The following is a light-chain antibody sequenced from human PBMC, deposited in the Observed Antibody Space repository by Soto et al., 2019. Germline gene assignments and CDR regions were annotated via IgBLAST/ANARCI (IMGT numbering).Light chain of an antibody. CDR1: QSVLYSSNNKNY. V-gene: IGKV4-1*01. J-gene: IGKJ4*01. CDR3: QQYYSTPLT. CDR2: WAS. Sequence: DIVMTQSPDSLAVSLGERATINCKSSQSVLYSSNNKNYLVWYQQKPGQPPKLLLYWASTRESGVPDRFSGSGSGTDFTLTIRSLQAEDVAVYYCQQYYSTPLTFGGGTKVEIK.